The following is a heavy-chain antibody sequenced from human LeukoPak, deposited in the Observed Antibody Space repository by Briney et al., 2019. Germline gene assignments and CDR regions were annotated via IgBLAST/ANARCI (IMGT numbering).Heavy chain of an antibody. V-gene: IGHV3-48*03. CDR2: ITSSSRTI. CDR1: GFTFSSSE. CDR3: AELGITMIGGV. J-gene: IGHJ6*04. D-gene: IGHD3-10*02. Sequence: GGSLRLSCVASGFTFSSSEMNWVRQAPGKGLEWISYITSSSRTIWYADSVKGRFTISRDNAKNSLYLQMNGLRAEDTAVYYCAELGITMIGGVWGKGTTVTISS.